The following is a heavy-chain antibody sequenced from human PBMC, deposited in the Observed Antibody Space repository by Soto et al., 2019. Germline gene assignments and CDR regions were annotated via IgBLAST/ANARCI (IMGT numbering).Heavy chain of an antibody. CDR1: GFTFSSYA. CDR2: ISGSGDST. J-gene: IGHJ4*02. D-gene: IGHD6-19*01. Sequence: EVQLLESGGGLVQPGGSLRLSCAASGFTFSSYAMNWVRQAPGKGLEWVSVISGSGDSTYYADSGKGRFTISRDKSKNTLYLQMNRLRAEDTAVYYCASRSSGWYFDYWGQGTLITVSS. CDR3: ASRSSGWYFDY. V-gene: IGHV3-23*01.